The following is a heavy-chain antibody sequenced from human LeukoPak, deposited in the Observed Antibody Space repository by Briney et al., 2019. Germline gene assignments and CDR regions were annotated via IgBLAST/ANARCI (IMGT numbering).Heavy chain of an antibody. CDR2: IYYSGST. CDR1: GGSISSSSYY. D-gene: IGHD1-20*01. J-gene: IGHJ4*02. Sequence: SETLSLTCTVSGGSISSSSYYWGWIRQPPGKGLEWIGSIYYSGSTYYNPSLKSRVTISVDTSKNQFSLKLSSVTAADTAVYYCARRIIGTTSDSFDYWGQGTLVTVSS. V-gene: IGHV4-39*01. CDR3: ARRIIGTTSDSFDY.